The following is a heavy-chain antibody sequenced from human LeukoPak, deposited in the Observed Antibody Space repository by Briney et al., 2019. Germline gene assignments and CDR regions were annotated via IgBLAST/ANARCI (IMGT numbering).Heavy chain of an antibody. CDR2: LIPILGIA. J-gene: IGHJ4*02. CDR3: ARVAQGYGSTLFDY. D-gene: IGHD5-24*01. Sequence: SVKVSCKASGYTFTDYYVYWVRQAPGQGLEWMGRLIPILGIANYAQKFQGRVTITADTSTSTAYMVLSSLRSEDTAVYYCARVAQGYGSTLFDYWGQGTLVTVSS. V-gene: IGHV1-69*04. CDR1: GYTFTDYY.